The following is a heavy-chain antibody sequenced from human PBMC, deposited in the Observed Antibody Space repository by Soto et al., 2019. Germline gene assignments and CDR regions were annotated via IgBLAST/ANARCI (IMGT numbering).Heavy chain of an antibody. CDR2: INAANGNT. CDR1: GYCFTSYA. V-gene: IGHV1-3*01. D-gene: IGHD3-16*02. CDR3: ARSAVSPFGGLIGPFDY. Sequence: ASVKVSCKASGYCFTSYAIHWVRQAPGQRLEWMGWINAANGNTKYSQKFQGRVTIIRDTSAYTAYMELTSLRSEDTAVYYCARSAVSPFGGLIGPFDYWGQGTLVTVSS. J-gene: IGHJ4*02.